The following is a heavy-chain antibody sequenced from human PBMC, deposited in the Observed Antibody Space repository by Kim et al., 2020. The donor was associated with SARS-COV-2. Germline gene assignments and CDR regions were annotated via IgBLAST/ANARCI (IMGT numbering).Heavy chain of an antibody. V-gene: IGHV2-70*19. J-gene: IGHJ4*02. CDR3: ARGRYYYDF. Sequence: GDKHYSTSLQTRLTISKDTSKNQVVLTMTNMDPVDTATYYCARGRYYYDFWGQGTLVTVSS. CDR2: GDK.